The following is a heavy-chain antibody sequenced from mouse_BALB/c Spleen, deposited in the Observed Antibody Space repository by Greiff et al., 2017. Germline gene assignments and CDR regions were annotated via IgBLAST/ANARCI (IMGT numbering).Heavy chain of an antibody. CDR3: ARWGLLLYFDY. CDR1: GYTFTSYV. V-gene: IGHV1-14*01. D-gene: IGHD2-3*01. Sequence: VQLKESGPELVKPGASVKMSCKASGYTFTSYVMHWVKQKPGQGLEWIGYINPYNDGTKYNEKFKGKATLTSDKSSSTAYMELSSLTSEDSAVYYCARWGLLLYFDYWGQGTTLTVSS. J-gene: IGHJ2*01. CDR2: INPYNDGT.